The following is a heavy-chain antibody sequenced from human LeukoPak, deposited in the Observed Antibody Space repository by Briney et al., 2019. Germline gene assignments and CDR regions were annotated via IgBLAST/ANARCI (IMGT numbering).Heavy chain of an antibody. CDR2: INPNSGDT. Sequence: GASVKVSCKASGYTFTGYYVHWVRQAPGQGLEWMGRINPNSGDTNYAQKFQGRVTMTRDTSISTAYMDLSRLRSDDTAVYYCAGEVDIVATFDYWGQGTLVTVSS. CDR3: AGEVDIVATFDY. J-gene: IGHJ4*02. D-gene: IGHD5-12*01. CDR1: GYTFTGYY. V-gene: IGHV1-2*06.